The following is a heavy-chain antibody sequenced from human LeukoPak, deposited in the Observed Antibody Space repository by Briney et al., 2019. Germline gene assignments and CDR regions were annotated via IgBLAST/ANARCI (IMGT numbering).Heavy chain of an antibody. CDR3: AREPNDYYGMDV. D-gene: IGHD4/OR15-4a*01. Sequence: PGGSLTLSCAASTFTFSSIAMDWDRPAQGRGRGWVAVISYDGSNKYYADSVKGRFTISRDNSKNTLYLQMNSLRAEDTAVYYCAREPNDYYGMDVWGQGTTVTVSS. V-gene: IGHV3-30-3*01. CDR1: TFTFSSIA. J-gene: IGHJ6*02. CDR2: ISYDGSNK.